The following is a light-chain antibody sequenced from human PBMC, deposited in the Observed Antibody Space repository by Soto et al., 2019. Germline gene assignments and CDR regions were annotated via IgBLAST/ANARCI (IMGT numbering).Light chain of an antibody. J-gene: IGKJ4*01. CDR1: QKINNW. V-gene: IGKV1-5*03. CDR3: QQYNSYSLLT. CDR2: KAS. Sequence: DIQLTQSPSTLSASVGDRVTITCRASQKINNWLAWYQQKPGPPTNLLISKASNLESGVPSRFSGSGSETEFTLTISSLQPDDFATYYCQQYNSYSLLTFAGGTRVDIK.